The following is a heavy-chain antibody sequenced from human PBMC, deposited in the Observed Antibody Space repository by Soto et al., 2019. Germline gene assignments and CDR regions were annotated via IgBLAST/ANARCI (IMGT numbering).Heavy chain of an antibody. V-gene: IGHV3-49*03. CDR1: GFTFCDYA. D-gene: IGHD3-16*01. Sequence: GGSLRLSCKGSGFTFCDYALNWFRQSPGKGLEWVGFIRSKAYGGTADYAASVKGRFTISRDDSKSIAYLQMNSLKTDDTAVYYCTRDGVQIIAFDYVYYGLDVWGPGTTVTVSS. J-gene: IGHJ6*02. CDR2: IRSKAYGGTA. CDR3: TRDGVQIIAFDYVYYGLDV.